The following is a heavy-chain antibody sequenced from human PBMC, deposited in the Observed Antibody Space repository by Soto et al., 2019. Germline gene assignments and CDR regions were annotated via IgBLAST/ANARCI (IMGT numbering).Heavy chain of an antibody. CDR3: AKDFRSSSWHQEDY. J-gene: IGHJ4*02. V-gene: IGHV3-30*18. CDR2: ISYDGSNK. Sequence: GGSLRLSCAASGFTFSSYGMHWVRQAPGKGLEWVAVISYDGSNKYYADSVKGRFTISRDNSKNTLYLQMNSLRAEDTAVYYCAKDFRSSSWHQEDYWGQGTLVTVSS. D-gene: IGHD6-13*01. CDR1: GFTFSSYG.